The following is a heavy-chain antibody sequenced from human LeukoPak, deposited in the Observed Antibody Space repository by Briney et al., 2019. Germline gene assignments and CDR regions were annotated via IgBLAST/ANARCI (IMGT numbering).Heavy chain of an antibody. CDR2: ISGSGGST. J-gene: IGHJ3*02. CDR3: AKRGYYDSSGYYFSDAFDI. Sequence: PGGSLRLSCAASGFTFSSYAMSWVRQAPGKGLEWVSAISGSGGSTYYADSVKGRFTISRDNSKNTLYLQMDSLRAEDTAVYYCAKRGYYDSSGYYFSDAFDIWGQGTMVTVSS. V-gene: IGHV3-23*01. CDR1: GFTFSSYA. D-gene: IGHD3-22*01.